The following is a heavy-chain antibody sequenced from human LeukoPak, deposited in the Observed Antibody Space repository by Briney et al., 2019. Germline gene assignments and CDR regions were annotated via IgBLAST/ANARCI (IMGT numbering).Heavy chain of an antibody. J-gene: IGHJ6*03. CDR1: GYTFTSYD. D-gene: IGHD5-18*01. CDR3: ARGPWIQQWQPFYYYYYMDV. CDR2: MNPNSGNT. V-gene: IGHV1-8*03. Sequence: ASVKVSCKASGYTFTSYDINWVRQATGQGLEWMGWMNPNSGNTGYAQKFQGRVTITRNTSISTAYMELSSLRSEDTAVYYCARGPWIQQWQPFYYYYYMDVWGKGTTVTVSS.